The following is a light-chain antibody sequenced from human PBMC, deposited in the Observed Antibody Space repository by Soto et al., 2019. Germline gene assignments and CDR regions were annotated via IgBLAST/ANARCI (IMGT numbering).Light chain of an antibody. CDR2: AAS. CDR3: QKYNSAPL. Sequence: DIQMTQSPSSLSASVGDRVTITCRASQGISNYLAWYQQKPGKVPKLLIYAASTLQSGVPSRFSGSGSGTDFTLTISSLQPEDVASYYCQKYNSAPLFGQGTKLEIK. J-gene: IGKJ2*01. V-gene: IGKV1-27*01. CDR1: QGISNY.